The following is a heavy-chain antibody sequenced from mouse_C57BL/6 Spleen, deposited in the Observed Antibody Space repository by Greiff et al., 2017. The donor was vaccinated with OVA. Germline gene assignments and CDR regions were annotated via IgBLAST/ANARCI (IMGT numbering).Heavy chain of an antibody. CDR1: GYTFTSYW. D-gene: IGHD1-1*01. Sequence: QVQLQQPGAELVRPGTSVKLSCKASGYTFTSYWMHWVKQRPGQGLEWIGVIDPSDSYTNYNQKFKGKATLTVDTSSSTAYMQLSSLTSEDSAVYYCASPYYYGSREGYFDVWGTGTTVTVSS. CDR3: ASPYYYGSREGYFDV. CDR2: IDPSDSYT. V-gene: IGHV1-59*01. J-gene: IGHJ1*03.